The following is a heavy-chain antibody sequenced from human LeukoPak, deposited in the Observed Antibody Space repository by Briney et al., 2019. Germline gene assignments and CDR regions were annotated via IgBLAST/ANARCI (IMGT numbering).Heavy chain of an antibody. CDR2: IKNDGSNDGSDI. CDR3: ARRSGTGDFDY. Sequence: PGGSLRLSCAVSGFTFSDYWMTWVRQAPGKGLEWVANIKNDGSNDGSDIYYVDSVKGRFTISRDNAKNSLYLQMSSLRAEDTAVYYCARRSGTGDFDYWGQGTLVTVSS. J-gene: IGHJ4*02. V-gene: IGHV3-7*01. CDR1: GFTFSDYW. D-gene: IGHD1-14*01.